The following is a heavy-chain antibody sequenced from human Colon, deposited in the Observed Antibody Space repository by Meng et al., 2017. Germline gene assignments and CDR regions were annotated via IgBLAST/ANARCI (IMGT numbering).Heavy chain of an antibody. CDR1: GLTFSYAW. D-gene: IGHD1-26*01. V-gene: IGHV3-15*01. Sequence: GGSLRLSCAASGLTFSYAWMNWVRQAPGKGLEWVGRIKSKTSGGTIDYAAPVKGRFTISRDDSKNTLYLQMNSLKTEDTAVYYCTHSGSFFGHFDYWGQGTLVTVSS. CDR2: IKSKTSGGTI. CDR3: THSGSFFGHFDY. J-gene: IGHJ4*02.